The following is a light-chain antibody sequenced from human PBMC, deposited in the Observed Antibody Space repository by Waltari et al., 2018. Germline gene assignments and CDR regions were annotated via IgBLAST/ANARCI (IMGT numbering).Light chain of an antibody. J-gene: IGLJ3*02. CDR1: GSDVGGYNY. V-gene: IGLV2-14*01. CDR2: DVI. Sequence: QSALTQPASVSGSPGQSITISCTGTGSDVGGYNYVSWYQQHQGKAPKLMIFDVIKRPSGVSHRFSGSKSGNTASLAISGLQAEDEADYYCSSWRSGSTVVFGGGTKVTVL. CDR3: SSWRSGSTVV.